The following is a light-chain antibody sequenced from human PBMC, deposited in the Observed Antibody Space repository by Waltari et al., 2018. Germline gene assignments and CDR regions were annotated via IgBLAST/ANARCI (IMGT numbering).Light chain of an antibody. CDR1: SSDVGGYNY. CDR3: SSYAGSNNYV. J-gene: IGLJ1*01. CDR2: EVS. Sequence: QSALTQPPSASGSPGQSVTISCTGTSSDVGGYNYVSWYQQHPGKAPKLMIYEVSKRLSGGPVRFSGAKSGNTASLTVSGLQAEDEADYYCSSYAGSNNYVFGTGTKVTVL. V-gene: IGLV2-8*01.